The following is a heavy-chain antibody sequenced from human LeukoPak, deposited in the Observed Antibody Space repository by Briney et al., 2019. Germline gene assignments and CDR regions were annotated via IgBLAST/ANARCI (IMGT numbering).Heavy chain of an antibody. D-gene: IGHD5-24*01. CDR2: IYYIGST. J-gene: IGHJ5*02. Sequence: SETLSLTCTVSGGSLSNYYWSWIRQPPGKGLEWIGYIYYIGSTNSNPSLKSRVTISLDTSKNQFSLKLSSVTAADTAVYYCARLHPDRDGYMRRSFDPWGQGTLVTVSS. CDR3: ARLHPDRDGYMRRSFDP. V-gene: IGHV4-59*08. CDR1: GGSLSNYY.